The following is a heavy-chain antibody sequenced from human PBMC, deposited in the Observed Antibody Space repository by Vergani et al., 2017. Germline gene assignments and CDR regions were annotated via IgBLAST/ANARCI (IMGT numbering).Heavy chain of an antibody. J-gene: IGHJ2*01. CDR2: IIPIFGTA. CDR1: GGTFSSYA. CDR3: ARDADCSGGSCYSTPNWYFDL. D-gene: IGHD2-15*01. V-gene: IGHV1-69*01. Sequence: QVQLVQSGAEVKKPGSSVKVSCKASGGTFSSYAISWVRQAPGQGLEWMGGIIPIFGTANYAQKFQGRVTITADESTSTAYMELSSLRSEDTAVYYCARDADCSGGSCYSTPNWYFDLWGRGTLVTVSS.